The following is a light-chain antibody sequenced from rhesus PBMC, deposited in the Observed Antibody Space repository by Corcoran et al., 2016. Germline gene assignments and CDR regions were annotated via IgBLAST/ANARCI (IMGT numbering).Light chain of an antibody. CDR2: GAS. J-gene: IGKJ3*01. CDR3: QQYSNWPLT. V-gene: IGKV3S9*01. CDR1: QSVSSY. Sequence: EIVMTQSPATLSLSPGERATLSCRASQSVSSYVDWYQQKPEQAPRLLIYGASSRATGIPDRFSGSGAGTDFTLTISSLEPEDFAVYYCQQYSNWPLTFGPGTKLDIK.